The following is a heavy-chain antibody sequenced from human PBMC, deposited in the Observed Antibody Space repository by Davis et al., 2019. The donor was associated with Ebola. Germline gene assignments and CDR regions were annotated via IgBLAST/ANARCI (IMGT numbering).Heavy chain of an antibody. CDR2: IYYSGST. CDR3: ASFFRYGGNSHAFDI. J-gene: IGHJ3*02. CDR1: GGSFSGYY. V-gene: IGHV4-39*01. Sequence: MPSETLSLTCAVYGGSFSGYYWGWIRQPPGKGLEWIGSIYYSGSTYYNPSLKSRVTISVDTSKNQFSLKLSSVTAADTAVYYCASFFRYGGNSHAFDIWGQGTMVTVSS. D-gene: IGHD4-23*01.